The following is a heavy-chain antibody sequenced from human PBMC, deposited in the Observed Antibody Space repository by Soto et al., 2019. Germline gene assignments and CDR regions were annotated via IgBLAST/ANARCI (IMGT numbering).Heavy chain of an antibody. J-gene: IGHJ6*02. D-gene: IGHD2-2*01. CDR1: GFTFSSYW. Sequence: EVQLVESGGGLVQPGGSLRLSCAASGFTFSSYWMHWVRQTPGKGLVWVSRINSDGSSTSYADSVKGRFTISRDNAKNTLYRQINSLRAEARAAYYCVRDGHCFGPSCYVPYDYVMDVWGQGTTVTVSS. CDR2: INSDGSST. CDR3: VRDGHCFGPSCYVPYDYVMDV. V-gene: IGHV3-74*01.